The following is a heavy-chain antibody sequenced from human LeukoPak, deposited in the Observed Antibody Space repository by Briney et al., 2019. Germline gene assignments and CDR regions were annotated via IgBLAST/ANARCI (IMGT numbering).Heavy chain of an antibody. CDR3: AKVMTTVTLYYYYGMDV. D-gene: IGHD4-11*01. V-gene: IGHV3-23*01. CDR1: GFTFSSYA. J-gene: IGHJ6*02. CDR2: ISGSGAST. Sequence: QPGVTLRLSCAASGFTFSSYAMSWVRQAPGKGLKWVSAISGSGASTYYADSVKGRFTISRDNSKNTLYLQMNSLRAEDTAVYYCAKVMTTVTLYYYYGMDVWGQGTTVTVSS.